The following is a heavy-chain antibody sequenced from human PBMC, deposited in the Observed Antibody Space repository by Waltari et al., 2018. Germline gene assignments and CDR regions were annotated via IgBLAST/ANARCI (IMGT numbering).Heavy chain of an antibody. V-gene: IGHV1-2*02. CDR2: INPNSGGT. J-gene: IGHJ6*03. Sequence: QVQLVQSGAEVKKPGASVKVSCKASGYTFTGYYMHWVRQAPGQGLEWMGWINPNSGGTNYAQKFQGRVTMTRDTSISTAYMELSRLRSDDTAVYYCARDAVVGATKGDSYYYYYMDVWGKGTTVTVSS. D-gene: IGHD1-26*01. CDR3: ARDAVVGATKGDSYYYYYMDV. CDR1: GYTFTGYY.